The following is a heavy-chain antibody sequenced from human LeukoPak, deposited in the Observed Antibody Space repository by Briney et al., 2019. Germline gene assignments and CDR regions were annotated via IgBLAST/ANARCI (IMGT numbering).Heavy chain of an antibody. V-gene: IGHV4-34*01. CDR2: INHSGST. D-gene: IGHD4-4*01. CDR3: ARVCSNSYTNWFDP. CDR1: GGSFSGYY. J-gene: IGHJ5*02. Sequence: PSETLSLTCAVYGGSFSGYYWSWIRQPPGKGLEWIGEINHSGSTNYNPSLKSRVTISVDTSKNQFSLKLSSVTAADTAVYYCARVCSNSYTNWFDPWGQGTLVTVYS.